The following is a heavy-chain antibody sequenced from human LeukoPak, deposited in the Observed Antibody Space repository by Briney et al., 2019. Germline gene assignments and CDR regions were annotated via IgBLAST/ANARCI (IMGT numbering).Heavy chain of an antibody. V-gene: IGHV3-23*01. J-gene: IGHJ4*02. CDR3: AKGRFGELF. Sequence: PGGSLRLSCAASGFTFNSYATSWVRQAPGKGLEWVSSISGSGVSTNYADSVKGRFTISRDNSKNTLYLQMNSLRAEDTAVYYCAKGRFGELFWGQGTQVTVSS. D-gene: IGHD3-10*01. CDR1: GFTFNSYA. CDR2: ISGSGVST.